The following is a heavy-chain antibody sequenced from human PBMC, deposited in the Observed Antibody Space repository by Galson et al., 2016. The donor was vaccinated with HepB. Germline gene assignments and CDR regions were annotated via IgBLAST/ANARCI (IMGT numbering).Heavy chain of an antibody. Sequence: SETLSLTCAVSGASISSNNWWSWVRQARGKGLEWVGDISLGGSTTYNPSLKSRVTISMDKSNNQFSLKLTFLTDADTAVYYCARVLVGGSYPFDQWGQGTLVTVSS. D-gene: IGHD1-26*01. CDR2: ISLGGST. V-gene: IGHV4-4*02. CDR1: GASISSNNW. CDR3: ARVLVGGSYPFDQ. J-gene: IGHJ4*02.